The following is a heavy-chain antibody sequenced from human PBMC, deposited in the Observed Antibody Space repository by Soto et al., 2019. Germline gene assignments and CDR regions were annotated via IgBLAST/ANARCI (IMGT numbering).Heavy chain of an antibody. Sequence: QAQLVQSGAEVKKPGASVNISCKASGYTFTSNSFIWVQQAPGHGLEWVGWISPYNGKTEYAKNVQGRVTMTRDTSTSTAYMELRSLRSDDTTVYYCARDRYDGNCFDAFDIWGQGTMVIVSS. CDR3: ARDRYDGNCFDAFDI. D-gene: IGHD2-21*01. CDR1: GYTFTSNS. CDR2: ISPYNGKT. V-gene: IGHV1-18*01. J-gene: IGHJ3*02.